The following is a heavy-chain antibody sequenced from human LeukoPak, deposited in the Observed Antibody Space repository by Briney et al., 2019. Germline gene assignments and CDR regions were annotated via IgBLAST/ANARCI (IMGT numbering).Heavy chain of an antibody. CDR2: IWYDGSKE. CDR1: GFTFSNYG. J-gene: IGHJ4*02. CDR3: ARDVGISVDY. Sequence: GRSLRLSCAASGFTFSNYGMHWVRQAPGKGLEWVAVIWYDGSKEYYVDSVKGRFTISRDDSKNTLYLQMNSLRAEDTAVYYCARDVGISVDYWGQGTLVTVSS. D-gene: IGHD7-27*01. V-gene: IGHV3-33*01.